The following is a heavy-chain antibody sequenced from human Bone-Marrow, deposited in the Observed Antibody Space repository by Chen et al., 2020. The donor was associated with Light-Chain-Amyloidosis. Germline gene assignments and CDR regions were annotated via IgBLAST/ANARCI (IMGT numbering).Heavy chain of an antibody. V-gene: IGHV3-20*04. J-gene: IGHJ4*02. CDR1: GFTFDDFV. CDR3: VRGTVTTRYFDY. CDR2: INWNGGST. Sequence: EVQLVESGGGVVRPGGSLRLSCAASGFTFDDFVMSWVRQVPGKGLEWVSGINWNGGSTGYAASVKGRFTVSRDNAKNSLYLEMNSLRAEDTALYYGVRGTVTTRYFDYWGQGILVTVSS. D-gene: IGHD4-17*01.